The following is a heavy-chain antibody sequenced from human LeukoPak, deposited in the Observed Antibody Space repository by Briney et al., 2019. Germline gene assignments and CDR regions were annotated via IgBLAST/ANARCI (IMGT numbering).Heavy chain of an antibody. CDR1: GFTFSSYE. CDR2: ISSSGSTI. CDR3: ASERYNWNYAFDY. Sequence: GGSLRLSCAASGFTFSSYEMNWVRQAPGKGLEWVSYISSSGSTIYYADSVKGRSTISRDNAKNSLYLQMNSLRAEDTAVYYCASERYNWNYAFDYWGQGILVTVSS. J-gene: IGHJ4*02. V-gene: IGHV3-48*03. D-gene: IGHD1-7*01.